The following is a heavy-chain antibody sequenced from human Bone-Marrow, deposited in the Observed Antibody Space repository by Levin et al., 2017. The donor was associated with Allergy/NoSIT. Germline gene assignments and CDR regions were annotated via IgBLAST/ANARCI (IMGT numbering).Heavy chain of an antibody. Sequence: GGSLRLSCAASGFTFSSYAMHWVRQAPGKGLEWVAVISYDGSNKYYADSVKGRFTISRDNSKNTLYLQMNSLRAEDTAVYYCSLESTGGELPSHWGQGTLVTVSS. CDR3: SLESTGGELPSH. CDR2: ISYDGSNK. J-gene: IGHJ4*02. D-gene: IGHD1-26*01. CDR1: GFTFSSYA. V-gene: IGHV3-30-3*01.